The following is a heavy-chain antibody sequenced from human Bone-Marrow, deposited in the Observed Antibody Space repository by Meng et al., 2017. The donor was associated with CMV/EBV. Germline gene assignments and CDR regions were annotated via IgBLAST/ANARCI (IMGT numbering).Heavy chain of an antibody. Sequence: SVKVSCKASGGTFSSYAISWVRQAPGQGLEWMGGIIPILGIANYAQKFQGRVTITADKSTSTAYMELSSLRSEDKAVYYCARVIAAAGQGWFDPWGQGTLVTVSS. CDR1: GGTFSSYA. CDR2: IIPILGIA. CDR3: ARVIAAAGQGWFDP. V-gene: IGHV1-69*10. J-gene: IGHJ5*02. D-gene: IGHD6-13*01.